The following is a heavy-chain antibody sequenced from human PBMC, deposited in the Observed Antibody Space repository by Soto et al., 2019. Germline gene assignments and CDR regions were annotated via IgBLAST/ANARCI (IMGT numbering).Heavy chain of an antibody. V-gene: IGHV1-18*01. CDR2: ISAYSGST. J-gene: IGHJ4*02. Sequence: QVQLVQSGAEVKKPGASVKVSCKASGYTFTSYGISWVRQAPGQGLEWMGWISAYSGSTNYAQKLQGRVTMTTDTXXXXXXXXXXXXXXXXXXXXXXXXXXXXXXDFDYWGQGTLVTVSS. CDR3: XXXXXXXXDFDY. CDR1: GYTFTSYG.